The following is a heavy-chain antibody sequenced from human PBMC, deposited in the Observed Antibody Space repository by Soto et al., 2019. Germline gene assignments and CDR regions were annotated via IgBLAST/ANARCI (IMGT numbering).Heavy chain of an antibody. CDR3: ADGGEWSFNFVY. CDR2: ISVSGDNT. Sequence: PGGSLRLSCAASGLTFSTYAMSWVRQAPGKGLEWVSGISVSGDNTYYADSVKGRFTISRDNSKNTLFLQMTNLRAEDTAVYYCADGGEWSFNFVYWGQGTLVTVSS. D-gene: IGHD3-3*01. J-gene: IGHJ4*02. V-gene: IGHV3-23*01. CDR1: GLTFSTYA.